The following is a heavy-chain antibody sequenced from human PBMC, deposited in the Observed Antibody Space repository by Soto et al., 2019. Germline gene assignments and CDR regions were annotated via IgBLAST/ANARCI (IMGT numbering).Heavy chain of an antibody. Sequence: EVQLVESGGGLVQPGGSLRLSCAASGFTFSSYWMSWVRQAPGKGLEWVANIKQDGSEKYYVDSVKGRFTISRDNDKNSLYLQVKSLRAEDTAVYYCARVWFGDIDYWGQGTLVTVSS. CDR1: GFTFSSYW. J-gene: IGHJ4*02. D-gene: IGHD3-10*01. CDR2: IKQDGSEK. V-gene: IGHV3-7*01. CDR3: ARVWFGDIDY.